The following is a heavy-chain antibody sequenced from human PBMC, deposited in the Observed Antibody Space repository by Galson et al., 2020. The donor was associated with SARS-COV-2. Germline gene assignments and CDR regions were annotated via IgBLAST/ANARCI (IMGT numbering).Heavy chain of an antibody. V-gene: IGHV3-30*18. CDR3: AKDCAGYYDSSGLFCY. CDR1: GFTFSSYG. Sequence: QLGESLKISCAASGFTFSSYGMHWVRQAPGKGPEWVAVISYDGSNKYYADSVKGRFTISRDNSKNTLYLQMNSLRAEDTAVYYCAKDCAGYYDSSGLFCYWGQGTLVTVSS. CDR2: ISYDGSNK. D-gene: IGHD3-22*01. J-gene: IGHJ4*02.